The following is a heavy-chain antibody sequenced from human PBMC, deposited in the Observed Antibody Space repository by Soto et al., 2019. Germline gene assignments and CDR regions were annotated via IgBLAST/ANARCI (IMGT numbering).Heavy chain of an antibody. D-gene: IGHD6-19*01. V-gene: IGHV1-18*01. Sequence: ASVKLSCKASAYTFTIYGISWVRQAPGQGLEWMGWISAYNGNTNYAQKLQGRVTMTTDTSTSTAYMELRSLRSDDTAVYYCARLSMAVAGAYYSYYGMDVWGQGTTVTVSS. CDR1: AYTFTIYG. CDR3: ARLSMAVAGAYYSYYGMDV. J-gene: IGHJ6*02. CDR2: ISAYNGNT.